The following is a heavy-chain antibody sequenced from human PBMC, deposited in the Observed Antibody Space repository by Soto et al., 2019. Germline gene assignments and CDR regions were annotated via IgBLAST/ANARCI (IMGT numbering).Heavy chain of an antibody. Sequence: EVQLVESGGGLVKPGGSLRLSCAASGFTFSNAWMNWVRQAPGKGLEWVGRIKSKTDGGTTDYAAPVKGRFTISRDDSKNTLDLQMNSLKTEDTAVYYCTTDTLLLYDSSGYSIRVYWGQGTLVTVSS. V-gene: IGHV3-15*07. CDR2: IKSKTDGGTT. CDR1: GFTFSNAW. D-gene: IGHD3-22*01. J-gene: IGHJ1*01. CDR3: TTDTLLLYDSSGYSIRVY.